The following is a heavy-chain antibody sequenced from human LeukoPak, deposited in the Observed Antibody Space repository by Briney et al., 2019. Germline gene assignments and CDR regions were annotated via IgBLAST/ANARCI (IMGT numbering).Heavy chain of an antibody. CDR1: GGSISSYY. D-gene: IGHD2-2*01. V-gene: IGHV4-4*07. CDR3: ARGSQVPVYPNPYNWFDP. Sequence: SETLSLTCTVSGGSISSYYWNWIRQSAGKGLEWIGRIYTSGSTNYNPSLKSRVTMSMDTSENPFSLKLSSVTAADTAVYYCARGSQVPVYPNPYNWFDPWGQGTLVTVSS. CDR2: IYTSGST. J-gene: IGHJ5*02.